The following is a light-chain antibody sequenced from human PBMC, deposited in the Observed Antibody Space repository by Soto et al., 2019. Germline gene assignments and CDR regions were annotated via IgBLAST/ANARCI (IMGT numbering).Light chain of an antibody. CDR3: QSYDSSLSGVV. V-gene: IGLV1-40*01. J-gene: IGLJ2*01. Sequence: QSVLTQPPSVSGAPGQRVTISCTGSSSNIGAGYDVHWYQQLPGTAPKLLIYGNSNRPSGVPDRYSGSKSRTSASLAITALHVDDEPDYYCQSYDSSLSGVVFGGGTKLTVL. CDR1: SSNIGAGYD. CDR2: GNS.